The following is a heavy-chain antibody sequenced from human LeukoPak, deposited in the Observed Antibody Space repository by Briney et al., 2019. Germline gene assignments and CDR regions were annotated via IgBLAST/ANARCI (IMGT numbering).Heavy chain of an antibody. D-gene: IGHD2-15*01. Sequence: GGSLRLSCAASGFTFSNYAMNWVRQAPGKGLEWISYISTSTIYYADSVEGRFTISRDNAKNSLYLQMNSLRADDTAVYYCARIGFFGSSSAFDIWGRGTMLTVSS. J-gene: IGHJ3*02. CDR3: ARIGFFGSSSAFDI. V-gene: IGHV3-48*01. CDR2: ISTSTI. CDR1: GFTFSNYA.